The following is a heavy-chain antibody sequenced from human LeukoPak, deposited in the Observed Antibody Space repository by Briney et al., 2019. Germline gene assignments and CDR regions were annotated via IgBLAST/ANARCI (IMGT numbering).Heavy chain of an antibody. V-gene: IGHV3-9*01. CDR2: ISWNSGSI. CDR1: GFTFDDYA. J-gene: IGHJ2*01. D-gene: IGHD6-6*01. CDR3: AKSDIAARPNWYFDL. Sequence: GGSLRLSCAASGFTFDDYAMHWVRQAPGKGLEWVSGISWNSGSIGYADSVKGRFTISRDNAKNSLYLQMNSLRAEDTALYYCAKSDIAARPNWYFDLWGRGTLVTVSS.